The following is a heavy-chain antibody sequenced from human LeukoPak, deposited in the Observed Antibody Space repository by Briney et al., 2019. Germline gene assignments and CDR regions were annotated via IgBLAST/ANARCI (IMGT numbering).Heavy chain of an antibody. J-gene: IGHJ4*02. D-gene: IGHD6-19*01. Sequence: ASVKVSCKASGYTFTSYGISWVRQAPGQGLEWMGWISAYNGNTNYAQKLQGRVTMTTDTSTSTAYMELRSLRSDDTAVYYCARDAPWQWLVGPRNGPHHDGSDYWGQGTLVTVSS. CDR1: GYTFTSYG. CDR2: ISAYNGNT. V-gene: IGHV1-18*04. CDR3: ARDAPWQWLVGPRNGPHHDGSDY.